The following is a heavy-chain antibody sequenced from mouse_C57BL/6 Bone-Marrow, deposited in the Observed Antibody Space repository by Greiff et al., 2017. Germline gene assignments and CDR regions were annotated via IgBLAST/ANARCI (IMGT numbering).Heavy chain of an antibody. Sequence: VQLQQSGAELVRPGASVKLSCTASGFTFNDDYMHWVKQRPEQGLEWIGRIYPGNGDTKYASKFQGKATITADTSSSTAYLQLSSLTSEDPAVYYCTTDYRNCWSFDVWGTGTTVTVSS. J-gene: IGHJ1*03. CDR2: IYPGNGDT. V-gene: IGHV14-4*01. CDR1: GFTFNDDY. CDR3: TTDYRNCWSFDV. D-gene: IGHD2-1*01.